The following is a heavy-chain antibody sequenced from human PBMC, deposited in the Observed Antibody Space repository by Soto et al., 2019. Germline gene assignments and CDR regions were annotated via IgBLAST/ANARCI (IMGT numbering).Heavy chain of an antibody. CDR2: INPSGGST. V-gene: IGHV1-46*01. CDR3: ARGIRYSSGLVSFYYYGMDV. J-gene: IGHJ6*02. D-gene: IGHD6-19*01. CDR1: GYTFTSYY. Sequence: PRPSVKVSCKASGYTFTSYYMHWVRQAPGQGLEWMGIINPSGGSTSYAQKFQGRVTMTRDTSTSTVYMELSSLRSEDTAVYYCARGIRYSSGLVSFYYYGMDVWGQGTTVTVSS.